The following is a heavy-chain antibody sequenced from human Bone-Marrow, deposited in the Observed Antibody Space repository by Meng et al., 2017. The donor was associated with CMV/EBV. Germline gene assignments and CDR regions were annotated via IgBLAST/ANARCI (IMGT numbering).Heavy chain of an antibody. Sequence: PGGSLRLSCAASGFTFSSYEMNWVRQAPGKGLEWVSYISSSGSTIYYADSVKGRFTISRDNAKNSLYLQMNSLRAEDTAVYYCARDQFAGDYYYYGMDVWGQGTTVTVSS. CDR1: GFTFSSYE. D-gene: IGHD1-26*01. J-gene: IGHJ6*02. V-gene: IGHV3-48*03. CDR3: ARDQFAGDYYYYGMDV. CDR2: ISSSGSTI.